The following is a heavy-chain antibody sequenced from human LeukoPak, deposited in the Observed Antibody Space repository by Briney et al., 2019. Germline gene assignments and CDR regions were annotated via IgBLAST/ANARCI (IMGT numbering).Heavy chain of an antibody. CDR2: IKQDGSET. CDR3: ASLGYCSGGSCFYGMDV. Sequence: AGGSLRLSCAASGFTFSRYWMSWVRQAPGKGLEWVANIKQDGSETYYVDSVKGRFTISRDNAKNSLYLQMNSLRAEDTAVFYCASLGYCSGGSCFYGMDVWGQGTTVIVSS. J-gene: IGHJ6*02. V-gene: IGHV3-7*01. CDR1: GFTFSRYW. D-gene: IGHD2-15*01.